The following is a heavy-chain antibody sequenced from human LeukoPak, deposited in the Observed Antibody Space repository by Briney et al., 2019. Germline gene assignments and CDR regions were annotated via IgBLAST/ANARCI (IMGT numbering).Heavy chain of an antibody. J-gene: IGHJ4*02. CDR2: IIPILGIV. Sequence: SSVKVSCKASGYTFTSYYMHCVRQAPGQGLEWMGRIIPILGIVNYAQKFQGRVTITADKSTSTAYMELSSLRSEDTAVYYCARLIGHYYDSSGYYPLWGQGTLVTVSS. CDR1: GYTFTSYY. V-gene: IGHV1-69*02. D-gene: IGHD3-22*01. CDR3: ARLIGHYYDSSGYYPL.